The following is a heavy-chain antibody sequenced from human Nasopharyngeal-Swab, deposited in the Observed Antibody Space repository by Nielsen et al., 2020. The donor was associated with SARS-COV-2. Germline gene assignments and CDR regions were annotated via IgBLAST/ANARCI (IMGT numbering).Heavy chain of an antibody. CDR2: ISWDGGST. CDR3: VRGVHYMSYFHTPPSDH. CDR1: GFTFDDYT. D-gene: IGHD1-1*01. J-gene: IGHJ4*02. V-gene: IGHV3-43*01. Sequence: GESLKISCAASGFTFDDYTMHWVRQAPGKGLEWVSLISWDGGSTYYADSVKGRFTISRDNSKNSLYLQMNSLRTEDTALYYCVRGVHYMSYFHTPPSDHWGQGTPVTVSS.